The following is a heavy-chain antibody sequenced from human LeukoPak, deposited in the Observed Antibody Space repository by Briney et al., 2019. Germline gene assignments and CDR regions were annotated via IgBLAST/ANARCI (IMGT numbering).Heavy chain of an antibody. J-gene: IGHJ4*02. Sequence: PSETLSLTCTVSGGSISNYYWIWIRQPPGKGLEGIGYIYYSGTTNYNPSLKRRVTISVDTYKNQFSLKLRSVTAADPAVYYCASAHRGSLSPFDNWGQGTLVTVSS. CDR3: ASAHRGSLSPFDN. D-gene: IGHD1-26*01. CDR1: GGSISNYY. V-gene: IGHV4-59*01. CDR2: IYYSGTT.